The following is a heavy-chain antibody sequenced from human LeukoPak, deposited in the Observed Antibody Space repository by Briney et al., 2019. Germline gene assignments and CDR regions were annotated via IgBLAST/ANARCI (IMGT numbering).Heavy chain of an antibody. J-gene: IGHJ3*02. CDR1: GYSISSGYY. V-gene: IGHV4-38-2*02. D-gene: IGHD3-22*01. CDR2: IYHSGST. CDR3: ALDYYYDSSGYWVGGAFDI. Sequence: SETLSLTCTVSGYSISSGYYWGWIRQPPGKGLEWIGSIYHSGSTYYNPSLKSRVTISADTSKNQFSLKLSSVTAADTAVYYCALDYYYDSSGYWVGGAFDIWGQGTMVTVSS.